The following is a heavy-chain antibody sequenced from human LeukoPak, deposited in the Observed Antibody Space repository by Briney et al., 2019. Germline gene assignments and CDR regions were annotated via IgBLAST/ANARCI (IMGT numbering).Heavy chain of an antibody. CDR2: ISSSSYYI. CDR1: GFTFSSYA. J-gene: IGHJ3*02. CDR3: ARAGYSGNYRDAFDI. V-gene: IGHV3-21*01. D-gene: IGHD1-26*01. Sequence: GGSLRLSCAASGFTFSSYAITWVRQAPGKGLEWVSSISSSSYYIYYADSVKGRFTISRDNAKNSLYLQMHSLRAEDTAVYYCARAGYSGNYRDAFDIWGQGTMVTVSS.